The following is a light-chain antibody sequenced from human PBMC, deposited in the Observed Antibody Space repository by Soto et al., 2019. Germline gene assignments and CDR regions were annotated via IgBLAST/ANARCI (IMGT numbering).Light chain of an antibody. CDR1: SSDVGSYKY. J-gene: IGLJ1*01. CDR2: EGS. V-gene: IGLV2-23*01. Sequence: QSVLTQPASVSGSPGQSITISCTGTSSDVGSYKYVSWYQQYPGKAPKLMIYEGSKRPSGVSNRFSGSKSGNTASLTITGLQAEDEAVYYCCSYAGSSTPYVFGSGTKVTVL. CDR3: CSYAGSSTPYV.